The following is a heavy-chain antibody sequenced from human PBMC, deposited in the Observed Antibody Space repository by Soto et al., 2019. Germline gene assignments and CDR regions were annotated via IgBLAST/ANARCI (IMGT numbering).Heavy chain of an antibody. Sequence: QVQLVQSGAEVKKPGASVKVSCKASGYTFTSYGISWVRQAPGQGLEWMGWISAYNGNTNYAQKLQGRVTMTTDTSTSTAYMELRSLRSDDTAVYYCARAALGDIVVVPAVQKPPHAKEFDCWGQGTLVTVSS. CDR1: GYTFTSYG. D-gene: IGHD2-2*01. J-gene: IGHJ4*02. CDR2: ISAYNGNT. V-gene: IGHV1-18*04. CDR3: ARAALGDIVVVPAVQKPPHAKEFDC.